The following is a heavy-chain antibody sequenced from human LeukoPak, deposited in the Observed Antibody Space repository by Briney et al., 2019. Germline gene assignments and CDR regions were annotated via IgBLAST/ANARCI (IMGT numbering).Heavy chain of an antibody. Sequence: GASVTVSCKASGYTFTTYYMHWVRQAPGQGLEWVGIINPSAGSTSYAPRLQGRVTVTRDTSISTAYMELSSLTSEDTAVYYCARDGRGAAAADDPLDLWGQGTTVTVSS. V-gene: IGHV1-46*01. CDR2: INPSAGST. CDR3: ARDGRGAAAADDPLDL. CDR1: GYTFTTYY. J-gene: IGHJ3*01. D-gene: IGHD6-13*01.